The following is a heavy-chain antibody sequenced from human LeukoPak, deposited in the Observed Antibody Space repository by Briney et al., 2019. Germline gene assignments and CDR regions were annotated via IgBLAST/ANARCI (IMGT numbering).Heavy chain of an antibody. Sequence: RTGRSLRLSCAASGFTFDDYARHWVRQAPGKGLEWVSGISWNSGSIGYADSVKGRFTISRDNAKNSLYLQMNSLRAEDTALYYCAKDMGYSSGSAFDYWGQGTLVTVSS. D-gene: IGHD6-19*01. CDR1: GFTFDDYA. CDR3: AKDMGYSSGSAFDY. J-gene: IGHJ4*02. V-gene: IGHV3-9*01. CDR2: ISWNSGSI.